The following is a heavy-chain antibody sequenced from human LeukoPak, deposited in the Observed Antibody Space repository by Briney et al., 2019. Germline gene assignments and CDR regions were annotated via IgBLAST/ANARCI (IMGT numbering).Heavy chain of an antibody. D-gene: IGHD3-3*01. V-gene: IGHV3-7*01. J-gene: IGHJ3*02. CDR3: ARDRGRYDFWSGSNDAFDI. Sequence: PGGSLRLSCAASGFTFSSYWMSWVRQAPGKGLEWVANIKQDGSEKYYVDSAKGRFTISRDNAKNSLYLQMNSLRAEDTAVYYCARDRGRYDFWSGSNDAFDIWGQGTMVTVSS. CDR1: GFTFSSYW. CDR2: IKQDGSEK.